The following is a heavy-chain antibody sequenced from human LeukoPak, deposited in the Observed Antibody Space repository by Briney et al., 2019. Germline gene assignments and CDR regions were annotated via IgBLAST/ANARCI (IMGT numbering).Heavy chain of an antibody. Sequence: PGGSLRLSCAASGFTFSSYWMSWVRQAPGKGLEWVANIKQDGSEKYYVDFVKGRFTISRDNAKNSLYLQMNSLRAEDTAVYYCARDTYYYDSSGYYPSLLDYWGQGTLVTVSS. J-gene: IGHJ4*02. CDR3: ARDTYYYDSSGYYPSLLDY. CDR2: IKQDGSEK. D-gene: IGHD3-22*01. V-gene: IGHV3-7*01. CDR1: GFTFSSYW.